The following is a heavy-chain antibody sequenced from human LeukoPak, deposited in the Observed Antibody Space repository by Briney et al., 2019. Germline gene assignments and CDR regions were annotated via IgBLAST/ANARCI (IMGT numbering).Heavy chain of an antibody. CDR3: ARNPDFYYYDSSGTYYFDY. CDR1: GGTFSSYA. Sequence: SVKVSCKASGGTFSSYAISWVRQAPGQGLEWMGRIIPILGIANYAQKFQGRVTITAAKSTSTAYMELSSLRSEDTAVYYCARNPDFYYYDSSGTYYFDYWGQGTLVTVSS. J-gene: IGHJ4*02. D-gene: IGHD3-22*01. CDR2: IIPILGIA. V-gene: IGHV1-69*04.